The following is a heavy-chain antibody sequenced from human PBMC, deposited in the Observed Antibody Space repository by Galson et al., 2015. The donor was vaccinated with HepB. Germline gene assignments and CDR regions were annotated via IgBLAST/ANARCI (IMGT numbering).Heavy chain of an antibody. Sequence: PALVKPTQTLTLTCTFSGFSLSTSGMCVSWIRQPPGKALEWLALIDWDDDKYYSTSLKTRLTISKDTSKNQVVLTMTNMDPVDTATYYCARILAGYDFWSGYYRDYYYYYGMDVWGQGTTVTVSS. J-gene: IGHJ6*02. D-gene: IGHD3-3*01. CDR1: GFSLSTSGMC. V-gene: IGHV2-70*01. CDR2: IDWDDDK. CDR3: ARILAGYDFWSGYYRDYYYYYGMDV.